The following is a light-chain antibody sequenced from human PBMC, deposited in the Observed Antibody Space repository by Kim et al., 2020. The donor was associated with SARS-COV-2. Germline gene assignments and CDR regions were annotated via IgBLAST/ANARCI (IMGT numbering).Light chain of an antibody. CDR1: QSVSSSY. CDR3: QQYGSSPYT. J-gene: IGKJ2*01. CDR2: GAS. Sequence: LSPGKRATLSCRASQSVSSSYLAWYQQKPGQAPRRLIYGASSRTTGIPDRFSGSGSGTDFTLTISRLEPEDFAVYYCQQYGSSPYTFGQGTKLEI. V-gene: IGKV3-20*01.